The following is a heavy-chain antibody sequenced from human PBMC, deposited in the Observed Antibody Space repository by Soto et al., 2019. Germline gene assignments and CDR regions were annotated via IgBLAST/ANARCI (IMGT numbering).Heavy chain of an antibody. CDR2: ISGSGDST. D-gene: IGHD6-13*01. CDR1: GFTFSSYA. J-gene: IGHJ4*02. CDR3: ARRGTGTYFDY. Sequence: LRLSCAASGFTFSSYAMNWVRQAPGKGLEWVSVISGSGDSTYYADSVKGRFTISRDNSKNTLYLQMNSLRTEDTAVYYCARRGTGTYFDYWGQGTLVTVSS. V-gene: IGHV3-23*01.